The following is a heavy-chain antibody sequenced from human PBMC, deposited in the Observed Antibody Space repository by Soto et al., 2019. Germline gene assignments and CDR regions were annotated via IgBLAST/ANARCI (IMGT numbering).Heavy chain of an antibody. CDR1: GFTFSSYW. Sequence: GGSLRLSCAASGFTFSSYWMSWVRQAPGKGLEWVANIKQDGSEKYYVDSVKGRFTISRDNAKNSLYLQMNSLRAEDTAVYYWARDGSYASGSYFSRHYYDYGMDVWGQGTTVTVSS. V-gene: IGHV3-7*01. D-gene: IGHD3-10*01. CDR3: ARDGSYASGSYFSRHYYDYGMDV. CDR2: IKQDGSEK. J-gene: IGHJ6*02.